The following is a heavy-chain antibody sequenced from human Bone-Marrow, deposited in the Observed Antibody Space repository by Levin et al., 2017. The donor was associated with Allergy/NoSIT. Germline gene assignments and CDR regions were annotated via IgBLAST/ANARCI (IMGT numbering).Heavy chain of an antibody. J-gene: IGHJ5*02. CDR2: TNPNSGNT. CDR1: GYTFTSYN. V-gene: IGHV1-8*01. D-gene: IGHD2-15*01. CDR3: ARGDCYSGSCYGPDWFDP. Sequence: ASVKVSCKTSGYTFTSYNVYWVRPAPGQGLEWMGYTNPNSGNTGYAQKFQGRVTMTRNSSITTAYMELSGLRFEDTAIYYCARGDCYSGSCYGPDWFDPWGQGTQVTVSS.